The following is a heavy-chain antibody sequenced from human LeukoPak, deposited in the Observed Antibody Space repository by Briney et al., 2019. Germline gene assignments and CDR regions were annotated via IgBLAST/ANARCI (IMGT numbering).Heavy chain of an antibody. Sequence: GGSLRLSCEASQFTFSRFAMSWIRQAPGTGLEWVSTLSGSGTATYYADSVKGRFTTSRDNSKDTLYLQMDNLRADDTAVYYCAKHLGSHSFLFYYTDVWGTGTSVIVS. D-gene: IGHD2/OR15-2a*01. CDR1: QFTFSRFA. V-gene: IGHV3-23*01. CDR3: AKHLGSHSFLFYYTDV. CDR2: LSGSGTAT. J-gene: IGHJ6*03.